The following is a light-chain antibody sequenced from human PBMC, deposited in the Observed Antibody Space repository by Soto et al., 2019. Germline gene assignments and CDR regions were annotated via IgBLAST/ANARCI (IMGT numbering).Light chain of an antibody. J-gene: IGLJ2*01. CDR3: ASYAGNNNFVL. CDR2: EVT. CDR1: SSDVGAYNY. V-gene: IGLV2-8*01. Sequence: QSALAQPPSASGSPGQSVTISGTGTSSDVGAYNYVSWYQQHPGKAPKLVIYEVTERPSGVPERFSGSKSGSTASLTVSGLQAEGEALYYCASYAGNNNFVLFGGGTKVTVL.